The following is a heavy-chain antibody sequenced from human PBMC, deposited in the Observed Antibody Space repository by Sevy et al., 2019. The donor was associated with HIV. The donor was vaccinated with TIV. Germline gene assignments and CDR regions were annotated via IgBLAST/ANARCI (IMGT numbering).Heavy chain of an antibody. CDR2: ISYEGSSK. J-gene: IGHJ4*02. CDR3: ARDRYNPIDY. Sequence: GESLKISCAGSGFTFSLYGMHWVRQAPGRGLEWVAMISYEGSSKFYADSVKGRFTISRDNAKNSLYLQMNSLRAEDTAVYYCARDRYNPIDYWGQGTLVTVSS. CDR1: GFTFSLYG. V-gene: IGHV3-30*03. D-gene: IGHD1-1*01.